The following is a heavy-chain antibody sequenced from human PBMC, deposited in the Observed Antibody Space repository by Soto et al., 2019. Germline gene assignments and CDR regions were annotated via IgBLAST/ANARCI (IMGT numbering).Heavy chain of an antibody. J-gene: IGHJ4*02. D-gene: IGHD1-26*01. CDR1: GGSISSSSYY. Sequence: QLQLQESGPGLVKPSETLSLTCTVSGGSISSSSYYWGWIRQPPGKGLEWIGSIYYSGSTYYNPSLKSRVTLSVDTSKNQFSLKLSSVTAADTAVYYCARTKWELPDYWGQGTLVSVSS. CDR3: ARTKWELPDY. V-gene: IGHV4-39*01. CDR2: IYYSGST.